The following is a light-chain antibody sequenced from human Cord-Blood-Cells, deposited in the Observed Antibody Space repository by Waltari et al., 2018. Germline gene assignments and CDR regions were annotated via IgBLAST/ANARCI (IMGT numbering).Light chain of an antibody. Sequence: QSVLTQPPSVSGAPGQRVTISCTGSRSNIGAGCDVHWYQQLPGTAPKLLIYGNSNRPSGVPDRFSGSKSGTSASLAITGLQAEDEADYYCQSYDSSLSGYVFGTGTKVTVL. V-gene: IGLV1-40*01. J-gene: IGLJ1*01. CDR2: GNS. CDR1: RSNIGAGCD. CDR3: QSYDSSLSGYV.